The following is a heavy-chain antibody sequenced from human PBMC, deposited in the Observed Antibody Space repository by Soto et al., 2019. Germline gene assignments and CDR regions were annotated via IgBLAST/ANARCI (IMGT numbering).Heavy chain of an antibody. CDR3: AKDPQQLVLYNWFDP. Sequence: PGGSLRLSCAASGFTFSSYAMSWVRQAPGKGLEWVSAISGSGGSTYYADSVKGRFTISRDNSKNTLYLQMNSLRAEDTAVYYCAKDPQQLVLYNWFDPWGQGTLVTVSS. V-gene: IGHV3-23*01. J-gene: IGHJ5*02. D-gene: IGHD6-13*01. CDR1: GFTFSSYA. CDR2: ISGSGGST.